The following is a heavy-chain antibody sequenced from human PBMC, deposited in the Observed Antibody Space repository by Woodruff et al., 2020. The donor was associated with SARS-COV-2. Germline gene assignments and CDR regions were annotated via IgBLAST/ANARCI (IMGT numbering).Heavy chain of an antibody. CDR3: ARLERRDPYDAFDI. Sequence: RQPPGKALEWLALIDWDDDKYYSTSLKTRLTISKDTSKNQVVLTMTNMDPVDTATYYCARLERRDPYDAFDIWGQGTMVTVS. J-gene: IGHJ3*02. D-gene: IGHD1-1*01. V-gene: IGHV2-70*01. CDR2: IDWDDDK.